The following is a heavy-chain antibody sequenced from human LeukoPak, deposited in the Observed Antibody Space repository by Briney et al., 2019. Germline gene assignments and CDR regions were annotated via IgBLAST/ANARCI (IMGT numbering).Heavy chain of an antibody. J-gene: IGHJ5*02. D-gene: IGHD3-16*01. CDR1: GFTFSSYS. Sequence: PGGSLRLSCAASGFTFSSYSMNWHRQAPVKGLEWVSYISSSSSTIYYADSVKGRFTISRDNAKNSLYLQMNSLRDEDTAVYYCARDYTDGRTYWFDPWGQGTLVTVSS. CDR2: ISSSSSTI. CDR3: ARDYTDGRTYWFDP. V-gene: IGHV3-48*02.